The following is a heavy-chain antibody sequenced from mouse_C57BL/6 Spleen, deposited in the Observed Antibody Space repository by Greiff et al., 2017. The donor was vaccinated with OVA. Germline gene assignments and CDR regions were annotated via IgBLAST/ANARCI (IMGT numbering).Heavy chain of an antibody. CDR2: ISNGGGST. Sequence: EVKLEESGGGLVQPGGSLKLSCAASGFTFSDYYMYWVRQTPEKRLEWVAYISNGGGSTYYPDTVKGRFTISRDNAKNTLYLQMSRLKSEDTAMYYCARLNGNYGAMDYWGQGTSVTVSS. J-gene: IGHJ4*01. CDR3: ARLNGNYGAMDY. V-gene: IGHV5-12*01. CDR1: GFTFSDYY. D-gene: IGHD2-1*01.